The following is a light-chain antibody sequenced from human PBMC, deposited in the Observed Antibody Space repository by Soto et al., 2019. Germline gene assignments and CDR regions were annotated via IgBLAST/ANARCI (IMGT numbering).Light chain of an antibody. CDR3: SSYTSSSTWV. CDR2: EVS. J-gene: IGLJ3*02. Sequence: QSALTQPASASGSPGQSITISCTGTSSDVGGYNYVSWYQQHPGKAPKLMIYEVSNRPSGVSNRFSGSKSGNTASLTISGLQAEDEAHYYCSSYTSSSTWVFGGGTKLTVL. CDR1: SSDVGGYNY. V-gene: IGLV2-14*01.